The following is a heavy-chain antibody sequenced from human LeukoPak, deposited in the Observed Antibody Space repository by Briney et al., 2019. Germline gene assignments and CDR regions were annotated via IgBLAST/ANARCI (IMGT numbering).Heavy chain of an antibody. CDR3: ARDAWSGTAVAGSPFDY. CDR2: ISAYNGNT. Sequence: GASVTVSCKASGYTFTSYGISWVRQAPGQRLEWMGWISAYNGNTNYAQKLQGRVTMTTDTSTSTAYMELRSLRSDDTAVYYCARDAWSGTAVAGSPFDYWGQGTLITASS. CDR1: GYTFTSYG. J-gene: IGHJ4*02. D-gene: IGHD6-19*01. V-gene: IGHV1-18*04.